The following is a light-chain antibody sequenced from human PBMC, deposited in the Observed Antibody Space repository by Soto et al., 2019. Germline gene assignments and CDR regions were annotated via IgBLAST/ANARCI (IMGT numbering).Light chain of an antibody. Sequence: QSVLTQPASVSGSPGQSITISCAGTSDDVGAYKYVSWYQQHPGKAPQLLIYEVSNRPSGVSNRFSGSKSGNTASLTISGLQAEDEADYYCSSYTSSDTLVFGGGTKLTVL. CDR1: SDDVGAYKY. CDR3: SSYTSSDTLV. CDR2: EVS. J-gene: IGLJ2*01. V-gene: IGLV2-14*01.